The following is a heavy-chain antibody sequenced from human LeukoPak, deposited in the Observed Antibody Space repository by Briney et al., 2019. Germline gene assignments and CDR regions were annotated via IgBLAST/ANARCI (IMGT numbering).Heavy chain of an antibody. V-gene: IGHV1-2*02. D-gene: IGHD7-27*01. Sequence: ASVNVSCKHCRYMFTEYYRHWVGQAPAQGLEWMGWINHNSCCSNSVPKPDRRVTMHRDTSISTAYMQLSSLRSDDTAVYYCARGRTQTGEPGLWYFDLWGRGTLVTVSS. J-gene: IGHJ2*01. CDR3: ARGRTQTGEPGLWYFDL. CDR2: INHNSCCS. CDR1: RYMFTEYY.